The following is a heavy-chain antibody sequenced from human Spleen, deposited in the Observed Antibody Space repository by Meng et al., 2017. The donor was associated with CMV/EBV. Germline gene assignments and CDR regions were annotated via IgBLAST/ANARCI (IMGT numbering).Heavy chain of an antibody. D-gene: IGHD4-17*01. CDR2: INSDGSST. J-gene: IGHJ4*02. Sequence: SGFTFSNHWMHWVRQAPGKGLVWVSRINSDGSSTSYADSVKGRFTISRDNAKNTLYLQMNSLRDEDTAVYYCARVGETTVTKTPYFDYWGQGTLVTVSS. CDR3: ARVGETTVTKTPYFDY. CDR1: GFTFSNHW. V-gene: IGHV3-74*01.